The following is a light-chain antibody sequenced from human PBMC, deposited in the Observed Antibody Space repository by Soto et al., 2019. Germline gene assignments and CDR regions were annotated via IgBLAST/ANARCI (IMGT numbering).Light chain of an antibody. CDR3: QQYGSSIT. V-gene: IGKV3-20*01. Sequence: IVLPQSPHTLSLSPGEGAILSCRARHIINNNYLAWYQQKPGQAPRLLTYGASSRATGIPDRFSGGGSGTDFTLTVTRLEPEDFAVYYCQQYGSSITFGQGTRLK. CDR1: HIINNNY. CDR2: GAS. J-gene: IGKJ5*01.